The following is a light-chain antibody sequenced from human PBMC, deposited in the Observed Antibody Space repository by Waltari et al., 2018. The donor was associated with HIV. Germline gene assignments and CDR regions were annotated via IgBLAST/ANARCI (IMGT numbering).Light chain of an antibody. CDR1: QSVSIS. J-gene: IGKJ3*01. V-gene: IGKV1-39*01. CDR3: QQSFSSPLS. Sequence: DIQMTQSPSSLSASVGDRITIDCRASQSVSISLNWYQQKPGKVPKLLISAASTWQSGVPSRFSGSGSGTDFTLTIDSLQPDDFATYYCQQSFSSPLSFGPGTKVDIK. CDR2: AAS.